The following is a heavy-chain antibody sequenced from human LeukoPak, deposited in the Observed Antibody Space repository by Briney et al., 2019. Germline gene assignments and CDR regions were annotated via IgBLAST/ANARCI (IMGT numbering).Heavy chain of an antibody. CDR3: AKDLLGRGITAMVPLDY. CDR2: ISGSGGST. J-gene: IGHJ4*02. Sequence: GGSLRLSCAASGFTFSSYAMSWVRRAPGKGLEWVSAISGSGGSTYYADSVKGRFTISRDNSKNTLYLQMNSLRAEDTAVYYCAKDLLGRGITAMVPLDYWGQGTLVTVSS. V-gene: IGHV3-23*01. D-gene: IGHD5-18*01. CDR1: GFTFSSYA.